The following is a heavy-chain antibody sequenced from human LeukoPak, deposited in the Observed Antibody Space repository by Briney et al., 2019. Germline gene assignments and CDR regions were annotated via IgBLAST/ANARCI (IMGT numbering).Heavy chain of an antibody. Sequence: GGSLRLSCAASGFSFSSYWMTWIRQAPGKGLEWVANIKEDGTEKYYVDSVKGRFTISRDNARSSLYLQMNSLRAGDTALYHCARDLGIGFDYWGQGTLVTVSS. CDR1: GFSFSSYW. CDR2: IKEDGTEK. CDR3: ARDLGIGFDY. D-gene: IGHD3-16*01. V-gene: IGHV3-7*03. J-gene: IGHJ4*02.